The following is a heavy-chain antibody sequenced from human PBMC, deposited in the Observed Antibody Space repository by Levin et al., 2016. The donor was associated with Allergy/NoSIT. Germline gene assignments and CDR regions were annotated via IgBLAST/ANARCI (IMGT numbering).Heavy chain of an antibody. J-gene: IGHJ6*02. CDR2: INPNSGGT. V-gene: IGHV1-2*04. D-gene: IGHD5-12*01. CDR3: ARENSGYDIPSHGMDV. Sequence: WVRQAPGQGLEWMGWINPNSGGTNYAQKFQGWVTMTRDTSISTAYMELSRLRSDDTAVYYCARENSGYDIPSHGMDVWGQGTTVTVSS.